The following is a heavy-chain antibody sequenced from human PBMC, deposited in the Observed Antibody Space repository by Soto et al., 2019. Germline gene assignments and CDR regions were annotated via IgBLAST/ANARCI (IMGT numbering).Heavy chain of an antibody. Sequence: SETLSLTCAVSGYSISSGYYWGWIRQPPGKGLEWIGSIYHSGSTYYNPSLKSRVTIPVDTSKNQFSLKLSSVTAADTAVYYCASLYCTNGVCFDYWGQGTLVTVSS. V-gene: IGHV4-38-2*01. J-gene: IGHJ4*02. CDR2: IYHSGST. CDR3: ASLYCTNGVCFDY. CDR1: GYSISSGYY. D-gene: IGHD2-8*01.